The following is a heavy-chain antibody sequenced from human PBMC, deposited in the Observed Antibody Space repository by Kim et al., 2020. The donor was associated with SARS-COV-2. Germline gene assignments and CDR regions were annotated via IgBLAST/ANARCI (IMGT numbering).Heavy chain of an antibody. CDR3: ARHRIAAAGTEYYYYYGMDV. Sequence: RVTISVDTSKNQFSLKLSSVTAADTAVYYCARHRIAAAGTEYYYYYGMDVWGQGTTVTVSS. V-gene: IGHV4-39*01. D-gene: IGHD6-13*01. J-gene: IGHJ6*02.